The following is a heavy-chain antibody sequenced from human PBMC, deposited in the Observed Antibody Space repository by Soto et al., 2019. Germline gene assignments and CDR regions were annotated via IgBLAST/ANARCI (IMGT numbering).Heavy chain of an antibody. CDR1: GGSISSGGYY. CDR2: IYYSGST. J-gene: IGHJ6*02. Sequence: NPSETLSLTCTVSGGSISSGGYYWSWIRQHPGKGLEWIGYIYYSGSTYYNPSLKSRVTISVDTSKNHFSLKLDSMTAADTAIYYCSREDVVFVSAAMRGPYYYGLDVWGQGTTVTVSS. CDR3: SREDVVFVSAAMRGPYYYGLDV. V-gene: IGHV4-31*03. D-gene: IGHD2-2*01.